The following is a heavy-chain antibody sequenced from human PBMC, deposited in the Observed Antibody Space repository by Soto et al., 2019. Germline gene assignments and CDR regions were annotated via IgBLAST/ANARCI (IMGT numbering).Heavy chain of an antibody. CDR1: GYTFTSYG. J-gene: IGHJ6*02. Sequence: ASVKVSCKASGYTFTSYGISWVRQAPGQGLEWMGWISAYNGNTNYAQKLQGRVTITADESTSTAYMELSSLRSEDTAVYYCARQLHLHGVVNYYGMDVWGQGTTVTVSS. CDR2: ISAYNGNT. V-gene: IGHV1-18*01. D-gene: IGHD3-3*01. CDR3: ARQLHLHGVVNYYGMDV.